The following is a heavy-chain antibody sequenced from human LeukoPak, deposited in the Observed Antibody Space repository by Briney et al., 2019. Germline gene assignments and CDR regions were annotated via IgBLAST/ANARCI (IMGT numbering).Heavy chain of an antibody. CDR3: ARDSGSNLRYYYGMDV. CDR2: IYSGDST. J-gene: IGHJ6*02. D-gene: IGHD1-26*01. V-gene: IGHV3-66*01. CDR1: GFTVSGNY. Sequence: PGGSLRLSCAASGFTVSGNYMSWVRQAPGKGLEWVSVIYSGDSTYYADSVQGRFTISRDNSKNTLYLQMNSLRAEDTAVYYCARDSGSNLRYYYGMDVWGQGTTVTVSS.